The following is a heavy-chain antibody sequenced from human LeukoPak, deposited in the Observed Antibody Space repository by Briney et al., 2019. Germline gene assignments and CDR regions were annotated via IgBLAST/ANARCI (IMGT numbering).Heavy chain of an antibody. CDR1: GDSVSSNSAA. J-gene: IGHJ5*02. D-gene: IGHD2-2*01. CDR2: TSYRSKWYN. Sequence: SQTLSLTCAISGDSVSSNSAAGNWIRQSPSRGLEWLGWTSYRSKWYNHYAISVKSRITINPDTSKNQFSLQLNSVTPEDTGVYYCARRKRSGCSSTSCLLNWFDPWGQGTLVTVSS. V-gene: IGHV6-1*01. CDR3: ARRKRSGCSSTSCLLNWFDP.